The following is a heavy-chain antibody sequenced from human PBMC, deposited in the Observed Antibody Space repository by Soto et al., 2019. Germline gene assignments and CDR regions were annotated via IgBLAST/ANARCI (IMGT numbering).Heavy chain of an antibody. CDR2: IKSKSDGGTT. CDR3: STMIVLTGYYVI. J-gene: IGHJ4*02. CDR1: GFTFSNAW. Sequence: EVQLVESGGGMVKPGGSLRLSCAASGFTFSNAWMSWVRQAPGKGLEWVGRIKSKSDGGTTDYAAPVRGRFTISRDDSKNTLYLQVNNLKTEDTAVYYCSTMIVLTGYYVIGGQGTLVTVSA. D-gene: IGHD3-9*01. V-gene: IGHV3-15*01.